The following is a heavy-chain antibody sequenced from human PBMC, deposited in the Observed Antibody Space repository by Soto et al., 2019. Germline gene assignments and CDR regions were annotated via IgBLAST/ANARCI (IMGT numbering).Heavy chain of an antibody. V-gene: IGHV1-69*13. CDR1: GGTFSSYA. CDR2: IIPIFGTA. CDR3: ARGKVDAYYYYGMDV. J-gene: IGHJ6*02. D-gene: IGHD5-12*01. Sequence: ASVKVSFKASGGTFSSYAIRWVRQAPGQGLEWMGGIIPIFGTANYAQKFQGRVTITADESTSTAYMELSSLRSEDTAVYYCARGKVDAYYYYGMDVWGQGTTVTSP.